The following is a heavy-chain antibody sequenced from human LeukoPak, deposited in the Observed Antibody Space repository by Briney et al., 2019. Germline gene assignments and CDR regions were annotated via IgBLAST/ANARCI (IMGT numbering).Heavy chain of an antibody. Sequence: PGGSLRLSCAASGFTFSSYSMNWVRQAPGKGLEWVSSISSSSSYIYYADSVKGRFTISRDNAKNSLYLQMNSLRAEDTAVYYCARDRLRDNWNGDSFDYWGQGTLVTVSS. CDR2: ISSSSSYI. CDR3: ARDRLRDNWNGDSFDY. V-gene: IGHV3-21*01. D-gene: IGHD1-1*01. J-gene: IGHJ4*02. CDR1: GFTFSSYS.